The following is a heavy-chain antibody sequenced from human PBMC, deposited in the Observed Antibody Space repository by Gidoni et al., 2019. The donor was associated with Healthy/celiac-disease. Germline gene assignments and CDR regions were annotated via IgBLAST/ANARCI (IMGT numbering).Heavy chain of an antibody. V-gene: IGHV1-69*08. Sequence: QVQLVQSGAEVKKPGSSVKVSCKASGGTFSSYTISWVRQAPGQGLEWMGRIIPILGIANYAQKFQGRVTITADKSTSTAYMELSSLRSEDTAVYYCARDLGVTPPGVSVAWGQGTLVTVSS. J-gene: IGHJ5*02. CDR3: ARDLGVTPPGVSVA. CDR2: IIPILGIA. CDR1: GGTFSSYT. D-gene: IGHD3-16*01.